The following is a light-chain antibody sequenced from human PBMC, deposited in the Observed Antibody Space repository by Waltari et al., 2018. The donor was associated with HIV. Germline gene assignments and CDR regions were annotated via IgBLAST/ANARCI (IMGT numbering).Light chain of an antibody. J-gene: IGKJ2*02. CDR3: HHRSNVPPST. V-gene: IGKV3-11*01. CDR2: DSF. CDR1: QAGSNY. Sequence: EILLTQSPAPLSLSPAERAPLTLMASQAGSNYFAWYQQNTGQAPRLLIYDSFKRANDIPDRCSGSGSGADFTLTISSLEPEDVAVYYCHHRSNVPPSTFGQGTKLEIK.